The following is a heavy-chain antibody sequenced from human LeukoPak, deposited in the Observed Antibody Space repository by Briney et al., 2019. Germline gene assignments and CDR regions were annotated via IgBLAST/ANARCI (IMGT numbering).Heavy chain of an antibody. J-gene: IGHJ3*02. CDR3: ARGGLGIGDFDI. V-gene: IGHV3-33*01. D-gene: IGHD7-27*01. CDR1: GFTFSSYG. Sequence: GGSLRLSCAASGFTFSSYGMHWGRQAPGKGLEWVAVIWYDGSNKYYADSVKGRFTISRDNSKNTLYLQMNSLRAEDTAVYYCARGGLGIGDFDIWGQGTMVTVSS. CDR2: IWYDGSNK.